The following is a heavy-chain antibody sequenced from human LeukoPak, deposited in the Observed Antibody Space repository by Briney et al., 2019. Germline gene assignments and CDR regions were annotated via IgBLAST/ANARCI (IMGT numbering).Heavy chain of an antibody. Sequence: SETLSLTCAVYGWTFSGYYWSWIRQPPGKGLEWMGEINHSGSTNYNPSLKSRVTISVDTSKNQFSMKLSSVTAADTAVYYCARGRSRYCSGGSCWGNWVDPWGQGTLVTVSS. CDR2: INHSGST. CDR3: ARGRSRYCSGGSCWGNWVDP. J-gene: IGHJ5*02. CDR1: GWTFSGYY. D-gene: IGHD2-15*01. V-gene: IGHV4-34*01.